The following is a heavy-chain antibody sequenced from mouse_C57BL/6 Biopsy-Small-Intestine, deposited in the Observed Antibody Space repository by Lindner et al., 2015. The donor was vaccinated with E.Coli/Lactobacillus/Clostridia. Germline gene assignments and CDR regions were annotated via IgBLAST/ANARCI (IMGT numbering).Heavy chain of an antibody. D-gene: IGHD2-4*01. J-gene: IGHJ2*01. Sequence: VQLQESGPELVKPGASVKMSCKASGYTFTDSYIHWVKQSHGKSLEWVGYIYPNNGGSGYNQSFKDKATLTVDKSSSTAYMELRSLTSEDSAVYYCARMGDYPDYWGQGTTLTVS. CDR3: ARMGDYPDY. CDR1: GYTFTDSY. V-gene: IGHV1-34*01. CDR2: IYPNNGGS.